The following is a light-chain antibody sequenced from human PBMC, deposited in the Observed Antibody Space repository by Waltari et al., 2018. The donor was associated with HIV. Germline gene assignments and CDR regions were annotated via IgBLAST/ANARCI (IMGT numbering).Light chain of an antibody. J-gene: IGKJ1*01. CDR1: QSVLYDSKNENC. CDR2: WAS. CDR3: QQYFDTPT. Sequence: IVMTQSPDSLAVSLGERATINCRSSQSVLYDSKNENCLSWYQQKPGQPPKLLLYWASTRESGVPDRFSGSGSGTDFTLTISSLQAEDVAVYYCQQYFDTPTFGQGTKVEIK. V-gene: IGKV4-1*01.